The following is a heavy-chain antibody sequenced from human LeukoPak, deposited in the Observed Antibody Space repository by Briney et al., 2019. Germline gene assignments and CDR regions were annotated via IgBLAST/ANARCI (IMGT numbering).Heavy chain of an antibody. CDR2: IYYSGST. CDR3: ARWELGMNAFDI. J-gene: IGHJ3*02. Sequence: SETLSLTCTVSGGSISSYYWSWIRLPPGKGLEWIGYIYYSGSTNYNPSLKSRVAISVDTSKNQFSLKLSSVTAADTAVYYCARWELGMNAFDIWGQGTMVTVSS. D-gene: IGHD7-27*01. CDR1: GGSISSYY. V-gene: IGHV4-59*01.